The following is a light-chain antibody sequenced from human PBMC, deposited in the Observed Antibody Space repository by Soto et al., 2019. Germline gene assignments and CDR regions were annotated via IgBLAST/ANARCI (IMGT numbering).Light chain of an antibody. CDR1: QSISSW. CDR2: KAS. V-gene: IGKV1-5*03. J-gene: IGKJ4*01. CDR3: QQYNSYSVT. Sequence: DIQMTQSPSTLSASVGDRVTITCRASQSISSWLAWYQQKPGKAPKLLIYKASTLKSGVPSRFSGSGSGTEFTLTISSLQPDDFATYYCQQYNSYSVTFGGGTKVDI.